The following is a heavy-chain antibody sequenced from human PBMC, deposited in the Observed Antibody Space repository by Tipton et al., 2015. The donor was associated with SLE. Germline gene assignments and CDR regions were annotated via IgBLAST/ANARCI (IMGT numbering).Heavy chain of an antibody. CDR3: ARDLYDFWSGYTPSGAMDV. CDR1: GYSINNGFY. Sequence: TLSLTCTVSGYSINNGFYWGWIRQPPGKGLEWIGIIYHSGTTYYSPSLKSRVTISVDTSKNQFSLRLSSVTAADTAMYYCARDLYDFWSGYTPSGAMDVWGKGTTVTVSS. D-gene: IGHD3-3*01. V-gene: IGHV4-38-2*02. J-gene: IGHJ6*03. CDR2: IYHSGTT.